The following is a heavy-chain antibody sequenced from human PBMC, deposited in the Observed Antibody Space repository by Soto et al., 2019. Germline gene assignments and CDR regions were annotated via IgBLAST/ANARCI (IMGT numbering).Heavy chain of an antibody. D-gene: IGHD6-19*01. CDR3: ASFGKWLVRLGLYGMDV. CDR1: GFTFSSYE. CDR2: ISSSGSTI. V-gene: IGHV3-48*03. Sequence: PXVSLRLSSAASGFTFSSYEMNWVRQAPGKGLEWVSYISSSGSTIYYADSVKGRFTISRDNAKNSLYLQMNSLRAEDTAVYYCASFGKWLVRLGLYGMDVWGQGTTVTVSS. J-gene: IGHJ6*02.